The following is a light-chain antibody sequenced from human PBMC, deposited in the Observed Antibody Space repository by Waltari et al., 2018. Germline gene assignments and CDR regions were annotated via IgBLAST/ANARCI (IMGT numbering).Light chain of an antibody. J-gene: IGKJ1*01. Sequence: TVVTQSPATLSVSPGVRATLSCRTSQTIGFSLAWYQQKPGQAPRLLIYHASTRATGIPDRFSGSGSESDFTLTISSLQSEDVAVYYCQQYNNWPPGTFGQGTKVEI. CDR1: QTIGFS. V-gene: IGKV3-15*01. CDR2: HAS. CDR3: QQYNNWPPGT.